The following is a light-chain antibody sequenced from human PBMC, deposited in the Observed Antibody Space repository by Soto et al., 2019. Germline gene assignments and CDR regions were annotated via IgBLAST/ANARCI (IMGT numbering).Light chain of an antibody. J-gene: IGKJ1*01. CDR3: QQSYSAPWT. Sequence: DIQMTQSPSSLSASVGDRVTITCRASQSISSYLNWYHQKPGKAPELLIYAASNLQSGVPSRFSGSGSGTDFTLTISSLQPEDFKTYYCQQSYSAPWTFGQGTKVDIK. CDR2: AAS. V-gene: IGKV1-39*01. CDR1: QSISSY.